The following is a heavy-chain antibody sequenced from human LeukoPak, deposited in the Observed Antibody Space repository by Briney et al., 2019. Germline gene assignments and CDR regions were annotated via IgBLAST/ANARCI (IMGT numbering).Heavy chain of an antibody. CDR2: IRYDGSNK. CDR3: AKDRITMVRGVIGELDY. D-gene: IGHD3-10*01. Sequence: GGSLRLSCAASGFTFSSYGMHWVRQAPGKGLEWVAFIRYDGSNKYYADSVKGRFTISRDNSKNTLYLQMNSLRAEDTAVYYCAKDRITMVRGVIGELDYWGQGTLVTVSS. J-gene: IGHJ4*02. V-gene: IGHV3-30*02. CDR1: GFTFSSYG.